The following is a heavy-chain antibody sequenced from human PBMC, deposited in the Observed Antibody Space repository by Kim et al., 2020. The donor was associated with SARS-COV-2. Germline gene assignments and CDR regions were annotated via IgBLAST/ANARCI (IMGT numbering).Heavy chain of an antibody. D-gene: IGHD6-19*01. CDR3: ANRSGY. V-gene: IGHV3-23*01. CDR2: ARGQRT. J-gene: IGHJ4*02. Sequence: ARGQRTDYAASVKGRFTICRDNSKNTLHLQMNSLKAAYTAVYDCANRSGYWGQGTLVTVSS.